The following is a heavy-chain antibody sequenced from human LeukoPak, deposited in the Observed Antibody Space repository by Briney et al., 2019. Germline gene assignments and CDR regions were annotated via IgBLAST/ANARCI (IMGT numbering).Heavy chain of an antibody. Sequence: GGSLKISFKGSGYRFTSYWIGWGRQMPGKGLEGMGIIYPGDSDTRYSPSFQGQVTISADKSISPAYLQWSSLRASDTAMYYCARLSSGWYPGFDFDYWGQGTLVTVSS. J-gene: IGHJ4*02. V-gene: IGHV5-51*01. CDR2: IYPGDSDT. CDR3: ARLSSGWYPGFDFDY. D-gene: IGHD6-19*01. CDR1: GYRFTSYW.